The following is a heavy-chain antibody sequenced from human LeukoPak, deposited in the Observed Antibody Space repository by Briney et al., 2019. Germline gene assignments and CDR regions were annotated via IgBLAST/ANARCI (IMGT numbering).Heavy chain of an antibody. J-gene: IGHJ4*02. Sequence: GGSLRLSCAASGFTFSSYGMHWVRQAPGKGLEWVAFIGYEGVHKYYADSVKGRFTISKDNSKATLYLQMNSLRPEDTAVYYCAKDLHGGYSSDYWGQGTLVTVFS. V-gene: IGHV3-30*02. D-gene: IGHD4-23*01. CDR2: IGYEGVHK. CDR3: AKDLHGGYSSDY. CDR1: GFTFSSYG.